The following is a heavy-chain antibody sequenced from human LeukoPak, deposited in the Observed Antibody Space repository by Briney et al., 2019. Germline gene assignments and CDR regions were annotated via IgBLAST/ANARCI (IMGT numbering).Heavy chain of an antibody. CDR2: FYVGGAT. Sequence: GGSLRLSCAVSGFSVTNNYMSWVRQAPGKGLEWVSVFYVGGATYYADSVKGRFTISRGNSENTLYLQMKSLRAEDTAVYYCARGDGYNFFDYWGQGTLVTVSS. J-gene: IGHJ4*02. CDR1: GFSVTNNY. V-gene: IGHV3-53*01. D-gene: IGHD5-24*01. CDR3: ARGDGYNFFDY.